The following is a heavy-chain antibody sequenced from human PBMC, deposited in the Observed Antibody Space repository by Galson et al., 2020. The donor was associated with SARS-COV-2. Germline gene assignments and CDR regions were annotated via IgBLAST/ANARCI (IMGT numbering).Heavy chain of an antibody. J-gene: IGHJ4*02. Sequence: GGSLRLSCAASGFTFSSYGLHWVRQAPGKGLEWVAVIWYDGSNKYYADSVKGRFTISRDNSKNTLYLQMNSLRAEDTAVYYCARVVLRSWALDYWGQGTLVTVSS. CDR3: ARVVLRSWALDY. CDR2: IWYDGSNK. CDR1: GFTFSSYG. V-gene: IGHV3-33*01. D-gene: IGHD3-22*01.